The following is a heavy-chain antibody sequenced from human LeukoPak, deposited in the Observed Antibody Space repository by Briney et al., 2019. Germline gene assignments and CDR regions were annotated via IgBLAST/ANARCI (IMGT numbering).Heavy chain of an antibody. CDR3: ARANHITIFGANWFDP. J-gene: IGHJ5*02. CDR2: IYTSGST. Sequence: PSETLSLTCTVSGGSISSYYWSWIRQPAGKGLEWIGHIYTSGSTNYNPSLKSRVTMSVDTSKNQFSLKLSSVTAAGTAVYYCARANHITIFGANWFDPWGQGTLVTVSS. CDR1: GGSISSYY. V-gene: IGHV4-4*07. D-gene: IGHD3-3*01.